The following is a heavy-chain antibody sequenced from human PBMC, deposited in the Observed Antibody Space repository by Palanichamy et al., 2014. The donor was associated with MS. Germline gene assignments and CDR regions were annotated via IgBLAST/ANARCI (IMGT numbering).Heavy chain of an antibody. J-gene: IGHJ4*02. CDR1: GGSISSSSYY. D-gene: IGHD4-17*01. Sequence: QLQLQESGPGLVKPSETLSLTCTVSGGSISSSSYYWGWIRQPPGKGLEWIGSIYYSGSTYYNPSLKSRVTISVDTSKNQFSLKLSSVTAADTAVYYCARHGGATVIEKAVDYWGQGTLVTVSS. CDR3: ARHGGATVIEKAVDY. CDR2: IYYSGST. V-gene: IGHV4-39*01.